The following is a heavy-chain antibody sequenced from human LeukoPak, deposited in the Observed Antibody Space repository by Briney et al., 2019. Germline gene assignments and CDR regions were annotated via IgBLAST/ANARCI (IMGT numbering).Heavy chain of an antibody. CDR2: IIPIFGTP. Sequence: GASVKVSCKASGGTFRTYSVTCLRQAPGQGLEWMGGIIPIFGTPNYAQKFQGRVKVTTDDATGTACMELSSLMSEDTAIYYCARVDRYHFYLDVWGKGTPVTVSS. CDR1: GGTFRTYS. J-gene: IGHJ6*03. CDR3: ARVDRYHFYLDV. V-gene: IGHV1-69*05.